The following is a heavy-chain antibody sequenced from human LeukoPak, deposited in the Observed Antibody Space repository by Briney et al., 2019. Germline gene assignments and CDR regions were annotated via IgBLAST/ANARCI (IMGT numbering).Heavy chain of an antibody. V-gene: IGHV1-18*01. J-gene: IGHJ4*02. CDR2: ISAYNGNT. Sequence: VASVKVSCKASGGTFSSYTISWVRQAPGQGLEWMGWISAYNGNTNYAQKLQGRVAMTTDTSTSTAYMELRSLRSDDTAVYYCARDYSGRTQDFDYWGQGTLVTVSS. CDR3: ARDYSGRTQDFDY. D-gene: IGHD1-26*01. CDR1: GGTFSSYT.